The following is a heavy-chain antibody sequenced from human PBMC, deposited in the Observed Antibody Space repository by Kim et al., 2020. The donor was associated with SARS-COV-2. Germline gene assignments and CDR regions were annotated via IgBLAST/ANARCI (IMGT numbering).Heavy chain of an antibody. CDR1: GFTFGDYA. J-gene: IGHJ6*02. V-gene: IGHV3-9*01. D-gene: IGHD3-9*01. CDR3: ALFICGGILTGRDYYGMDV. Sequence: GGSLRLSCAASGFTFGDYAMHWVRQAPGKGLEWVSGISWNGGSIGYADSVKGRFTISRDNAKNSLYLQMNSLRAEDTALYYCALFICGGILTGRDYYGMDVWGQGTTVTVSS. CDR2: ISWNGGSI.